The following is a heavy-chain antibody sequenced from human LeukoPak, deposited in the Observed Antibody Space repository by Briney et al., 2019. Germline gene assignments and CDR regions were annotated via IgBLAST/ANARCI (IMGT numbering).Heavy chain of an antibody. V-gene: IGHV3-23*01. J-gene: IGHJ3*02. Sequence: GGSLRLSCAASGFTFNCAMSWVRQAPGKGLEWVSSISGSGGSTYYADSVKGRFTISRDNSKNTLYLQMNSLRAEDTAVYYCAKRMTTVTTRSDAFDIWGQGTMVTVSS. D-gene: IGHD4-17*01. CDR2: ISGSGGST. CDR3: AKRMTTVTTRSDAFDI. CDR1: GFTFNCA.